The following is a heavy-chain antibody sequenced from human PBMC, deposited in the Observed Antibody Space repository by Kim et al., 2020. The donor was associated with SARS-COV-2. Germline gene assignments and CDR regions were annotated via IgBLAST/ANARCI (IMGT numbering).Heavy chain of an antibody. J-gene: IGHJ4*02. D-gene: IGHD2-2*01. Sequence: YYTPSLKSRVSISVDRSKNQFSLKVTSVTAADTAVYYCARDSPTMYYFDYWGQGTLVTVSS. CDR3: ARDSPTMYYFDY. V-gene: IGHV4-30-2*01.